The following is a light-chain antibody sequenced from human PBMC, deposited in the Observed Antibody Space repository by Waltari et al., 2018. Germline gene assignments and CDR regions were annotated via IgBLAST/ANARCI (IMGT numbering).Light chain of an antibody. CDR3: GSYRSGSTLV. Sequence: QSALTQPASVSGSPGQSIAISCTGPRSDIGGHIHFSGYQQHPGKAPTILIYNVHNRPSGVSDRFSGSKSGNTASLTISGLQAEDEADYYCGSYRSGSTLVFGGGTRLTVL. CDR2: NVH. V-gene: IGLV2-14*03. CDR1: RSDIGGHIH. J-gene: IGLJ2*01.